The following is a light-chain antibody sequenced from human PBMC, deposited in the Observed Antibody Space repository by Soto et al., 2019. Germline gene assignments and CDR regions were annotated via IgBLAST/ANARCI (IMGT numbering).Light chain of an antibody. V-gene: IGLV2-23*01. Sequence: QSALTQPASVSRSPGQSITISCTGTSSDVGSYNLVSWYQQHPGKAPKLRIYEGSKRPSGVSNRFSGSKSGNTASLPISGLQAEDEADYYCCSYAGSSTFVFGPGTKLTVL. CDR3: CSYAGSSTFV. CDR1: SSDVGSYNL. CDR2: EGS. J-gene: IGLJ1*01.